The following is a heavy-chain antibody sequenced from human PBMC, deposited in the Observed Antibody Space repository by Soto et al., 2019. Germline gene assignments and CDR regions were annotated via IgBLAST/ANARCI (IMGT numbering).Heavy chain of an antibody. J-gene: IGHJ4*02. CDR1: GYTFTSYD. Sequence: ASVKVSCKASGYTFTSYDINWVRQATGQGLEWMGWMNPNSGNTGYAQKFQGRVTMTRNTSISTAYMELSSLRSEDTAVYYCARHADIFVVVAADSHFDYWGQGTLVTVSS. CDR2: MNPNSGNT. CDR3: ARHADIFVVVAADSHFDY. D-gene: IGHD2-15*01. V-gene: IGHV1-8*01.